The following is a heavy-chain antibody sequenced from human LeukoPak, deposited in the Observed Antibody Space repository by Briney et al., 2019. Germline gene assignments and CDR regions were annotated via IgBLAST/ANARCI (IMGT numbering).Heavy chain of an antibody. CDR2: ISYDGSNK. J-gene: IGHJ4*02. D-gene: IGHD5-18*01. Sequence: PGGSLRLSCAASGFTFSSYGMHWVRQAPGKGLEWVAVISYDGSNKYYADSVKGRFTISRDNSKNTLYLQMNSLRAEDTAVYYCAKDTAMVMGYWGQGTLVTVSS. CDR1: GFTFSSYG. CDR3: AKDTAMVMGY. V-gene: IGHV3-30*18.